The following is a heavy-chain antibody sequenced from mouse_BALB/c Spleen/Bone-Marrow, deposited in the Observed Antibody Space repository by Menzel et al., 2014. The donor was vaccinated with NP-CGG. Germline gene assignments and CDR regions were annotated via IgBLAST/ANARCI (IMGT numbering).Heavy chain of an antibody. D-gene: IGHD2-2*01. CDR2: IYPGNGDT. CDR1: GYTFTSYN. J-gene: IGHJ2*01. Sequence: QVQLQQSGAELVKPGASVKMSRKASGYTFTSYNMHWVKQTPGQGLEWIGAIYPGNGDTSYNQKFKGKATLTADKSSSTAYMQLSSLTSEDSAVYYCARGDGYDSYYFDYWGQGTTLTVSS. CDR3: ARGDGYDSYYFDY. V-gene: IGHV1-12*01.